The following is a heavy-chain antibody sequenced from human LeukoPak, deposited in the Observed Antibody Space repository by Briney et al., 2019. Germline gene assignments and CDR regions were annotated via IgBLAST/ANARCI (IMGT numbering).Heavy chain of an antibody. Sequence: SETLSLTCTVSGGSISSYYWSWIRQPAGKGLEWIGRIHTSGSTNYSPSLKSRVTMSVDTSKNQFSLKLSSVTAADTAVYYCALLGGKLLWRIDYWGQGTRVTVSS. CDR3: ALLGGKLLWRIDY. CDR2: IHTSGST. CDR1: GGSISSYY. V-gene: IGHV4-4*07. D-gene: IGHD3-10*01. J-gene: IGHJ4*02.